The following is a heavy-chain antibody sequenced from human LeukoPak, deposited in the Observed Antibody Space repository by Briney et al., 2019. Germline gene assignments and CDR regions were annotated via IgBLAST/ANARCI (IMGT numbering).Heavy chain of an antibody. CDR2: IKQDGNEK. Sequence: PSETLSLTCTVSGGSINSYYWSWIRQPPGKGLEWVATIKQDGNEKYYVDSVKGRFTISRDNAKNSLYLQMNSLRVEDTAVYYCARDGVAPGIYFDHWGQGALVTVSS. V-gene: IGHV3-7*01. D-gene: IGHD6-13*01. J-gene: IGHJ4*02. CDR1: GGSINSYY. CDR3: ARDGVAPGIYFDH.